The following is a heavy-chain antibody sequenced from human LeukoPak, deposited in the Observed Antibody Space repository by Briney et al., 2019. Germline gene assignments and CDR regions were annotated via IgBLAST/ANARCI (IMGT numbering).Heavy chain of an antibody. CDR1: GGSISSSSYY. D-gene: IGHD6-13*01. J-gene: IGHJ4*02. V-gene: IGHV4-39*01. CDR3: AVPGIAAAGTIDY. Sequence: ETLSLTCTVSGGSISSSSYYWGWVRQPPGKGLEWVGSIYYSGSTYYNPSLKSRVTISVDTSKNQFSLKLSSVTAADTAVYYCAVPGIAAAGTIDYWDQGTLVTVSS. CDR2: IYYSGST.